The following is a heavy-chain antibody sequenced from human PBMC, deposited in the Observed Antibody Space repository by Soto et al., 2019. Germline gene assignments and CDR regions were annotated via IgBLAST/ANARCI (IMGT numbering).Heavy chain of an antibody. J-gene: IGHJ4*02. V-gene: IGHV3-23*01. CDR3: AKDPPTTGTTFDY. Sequence: VGSLRLSCAASGFTFSIFAMSWVRHAPGKGLEWVSTINKSGGSTYYADSVKGRFTISRDNSKNMLFLQINGLRAEDTAVYYCAKDPPTTGTTFDYWGRGTLVTVSS. CDR2: INKSGGST. D-gene: IGHD1-1*01. CDR1: GFTFSIFA.